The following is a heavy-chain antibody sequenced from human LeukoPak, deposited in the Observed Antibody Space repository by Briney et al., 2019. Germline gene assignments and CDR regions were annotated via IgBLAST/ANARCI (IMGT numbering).Heavy chain of an antibody. Sequence: GGALRLSCTASGFIFSTYSMIWVRQAPGKGLEWVSSISSSSSYIYYADSVKGRFTISRDNAKNSLYLQMNSLRAEDTAVYYCARMLVVTGYDAFDIWGQGTMVTVSS. V-gene: IGHV3-21*01. D-gene: IGHD3-22*01. CDR2: ISSSSSYI. CDR3: ARMLVVTGYDAFDI. J-gene: IGHJ3*02. CDR1: GFIFSTYS.